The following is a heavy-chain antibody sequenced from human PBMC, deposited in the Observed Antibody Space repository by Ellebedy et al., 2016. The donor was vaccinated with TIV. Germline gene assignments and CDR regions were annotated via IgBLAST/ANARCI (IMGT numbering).Heavy chain of an antibody. CDR1: GDSVSSNSAA. D-gene: IGHD3-10*01. CDR2: TYYRSKWSN. V-gene: IGHV6-1*01. J-gene: IGHJ4*02. CDR3: ARTGGRGRAFDY. Sequence: SETLSLXCAISGDSVSSNSAAWNWIRQSPSRGLEWLGRTYYRSKWSNDYAVSVKSRITINPDTSKNHFSLQLNSVTLEDTAVYYCARTGGRGRAFDYWGQGTLVTVSS.